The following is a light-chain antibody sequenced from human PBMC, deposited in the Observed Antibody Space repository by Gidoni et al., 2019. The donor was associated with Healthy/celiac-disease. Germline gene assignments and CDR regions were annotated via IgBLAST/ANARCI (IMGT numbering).Light chain of an antibody. V-gene: IGKV3-11*01. Sequence: EMVFTQSPATLSLSPGERATLSCRASQRVSSYLAWYQQKPGQAPRLLIYDASNRATGIPARFSGSGSGTDFALTISSLEPDDFAVYYCQQRSNWPFTFGEGTKVEIK. CDR2: DAS. CDR3: QQRSNWPFT. J-gene: IGKJ4*01. CDR1: QRVSSY.